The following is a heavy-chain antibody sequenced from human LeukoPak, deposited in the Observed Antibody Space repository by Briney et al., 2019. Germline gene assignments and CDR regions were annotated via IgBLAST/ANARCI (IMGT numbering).Heavy chain of an antibody. CDR2: IYYSGST. CDR3: ARVWRYYDILTGYYRPSYYFDY. Sequence: SETLSLTCTVSGGSISSYYWSWIRQPPGKGLEWIGYIYYSGSTNYNPSLKSRVTISVDTSKNQFSLKLSSVTAADTAVYYCARVWRYYDILTGYYRPSYYFDYWGQGTLVTVSS. CDR1: GGSISSYY. D-gene: IGHD3-9*01. J-gene: IGHJ4*02. V-gene: IGHV4-59*01.